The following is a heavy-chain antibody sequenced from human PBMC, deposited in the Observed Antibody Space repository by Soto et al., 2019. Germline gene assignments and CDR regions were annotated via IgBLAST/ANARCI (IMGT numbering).Heavy chain of an antibody. CDR2: IYPGDSDT. J-gene: IGHJ6*02. D-gene: IGHD6-13*01. CDR3: ATSIAAAGTGNYYYGMDV. V-gene: IGHV5-51*01. Sequence: PGEFLKISCKGSGYSFTSYWIGWVRQMPGKGLEWMGIIYPGDSDTRYSPSFQGQVTISADKSISTAYLQWSSLKASDTAMYYCATSIAAAGTGNYYYGMDVWGQGTTVTVSS. CDR1: GYSFTSYW.